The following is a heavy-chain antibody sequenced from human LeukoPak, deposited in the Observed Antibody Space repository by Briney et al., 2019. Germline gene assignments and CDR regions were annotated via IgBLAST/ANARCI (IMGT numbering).Heavy chain of an antibody. Sequence: ASVKVSCKASGGTFSSYAISWVRQAPGQGLEWMGGIIPIFSTANYAQKFQGRVTITADESTSTAYMELSSLRSEDTAVYYCARDSPRYEPLGYFDYWGQGTLVTVSS. CDR1: GGTFSSYA. V-gene: IGHV1-69*13. CDR3: ARDSPRYEPLGYFDY. J-gene: IGHJ4*02. D-gene: IGHD5-12*01. CDR2: IIPIFSTA.